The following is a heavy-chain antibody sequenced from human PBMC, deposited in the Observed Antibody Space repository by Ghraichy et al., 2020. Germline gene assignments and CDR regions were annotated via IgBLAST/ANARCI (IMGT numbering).Heavy chain of an antibody. CDR3: ARVGLYYFDF. CDR2: TYYRSKWYN. V-gene: IGHV6-1*01. J-gene: IGHJ4*02. CDR1: GDSVSSNSAG. Sequence: SQTLSLTCVISGDSVSSNSAGWNWIRQSPSRGLEWLGRTYYRSKWYNDYAVSVKSRITINPDTSKNQFSLQLNSVTPEDTAVYYCARVGLYYFDFWGQGTLVTVSS. D-gene: IGHD1-26*01.